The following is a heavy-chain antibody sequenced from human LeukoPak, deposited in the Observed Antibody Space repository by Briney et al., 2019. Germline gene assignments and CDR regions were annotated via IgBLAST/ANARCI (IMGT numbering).Heavy chain of an antibody. V-gene: IGHV4-39*01. D-gene: IGHD2-2*01. CDR1: GGSISSSSYY. CDR3: ARKGYCSSTSCYNFDY. CDR2: IYYSGNT. Sequence: SETLSLTCTISGGSISSSSYYWGWIRQPPGKRLEWIGSIYYSGNTYYNPSLKSRVTISVDTSKNQFSLKLNSVTAADTAVYYCARKGYCSSTSCYNFDYWGQGTLVTVSS. J-gene: IGHJ4*02.